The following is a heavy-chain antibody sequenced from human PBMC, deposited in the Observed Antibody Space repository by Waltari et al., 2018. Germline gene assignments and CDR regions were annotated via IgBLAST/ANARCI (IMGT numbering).Heavy chain of an antibody. CDR2: ISTRTKYI. V-gene: IGHV3-21*01. CDR1: GFTFSDYS. CDR3: APTAVTYDF. D-gene: IGHD4-17*01. J-gene: IGHJ4*02. Sequence: EVQLVESGGGLVKPGGSLRLTCAASGFTFSDYSMNWVRQAPGKGLEWVSCISTRTKYIRYADSVKGRFTSSRDNAKNSLYLQMDSLRAEDTAVYYCAPTAVTYDFWGQGTLVTVSS.